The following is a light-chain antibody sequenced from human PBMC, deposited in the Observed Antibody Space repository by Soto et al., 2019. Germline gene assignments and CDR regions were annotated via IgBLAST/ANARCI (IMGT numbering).Light chain of an antibody. CDR1: QSISSW. Sequence: DIQMAQSPSTLSASVGDRVTITCRASQSISSWLAWYQQKPGKAPKLLIYKASTLQNGVLSRFSGSASGTEFTLAISSLQPDDFATYYCQQYNSYPRTFGDGTKVEIK. CDR3: QQYNSYPRT. J-gene: IGKJ1*01. CDR2: KAS. V-gene: IGKV1-5*03.